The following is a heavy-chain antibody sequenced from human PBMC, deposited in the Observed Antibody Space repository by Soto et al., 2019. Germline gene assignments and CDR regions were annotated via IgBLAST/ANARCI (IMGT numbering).Heavy chain of an antibody. J-gene: IGHJ4*02. D-gene: IGHD2-2*02. CDR3: ARHTPAINYFDY. V-gene: IGHV1-69*13. CDR1: GGTFSSYA. CDR2: IIPIFGTA. Sequence: SVKVSCKASGGTFSSYAISWVRQAPGQGLEWMGGIIPIFGTANYAQKFQGRVTITADESTSTAYMELTSVTAADTAVYYCARHTPAINYFDYWGQGTLVTVSS.